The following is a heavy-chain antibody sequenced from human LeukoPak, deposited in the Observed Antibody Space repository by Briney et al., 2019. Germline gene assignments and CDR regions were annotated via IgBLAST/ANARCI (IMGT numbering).Heavy chain of an antibody. CDR1: GGSMNTYY. D-gene: IGHD5-18*01. V-gene: IGHV4-4*07. CDR2: MYHSGTT. CDR3: ARERDHGYSYGLVLDS. Sequence: SETLSLTCTVSGGSMNTYYWTWLRHPAGKRLEWLGRMYHSGTTNYNSPLYNPSLSSRVTMSVDGAKNQFSLRLKSVTTADTAIYFCARERDHGYSYGLVLDSWGQGSLVTVSS. J-gene: IGHJ4*02.